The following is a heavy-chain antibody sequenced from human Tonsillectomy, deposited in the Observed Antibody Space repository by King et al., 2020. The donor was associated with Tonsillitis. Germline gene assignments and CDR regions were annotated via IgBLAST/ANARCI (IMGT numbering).Heavy chain of an antibody. Sequence: VQLVESGGGLVQPGGSLRLSCAASGFSFSSYGMTWVRQAPGKGLEWVSGISGSGGTRYYVDSVKGRFTISRDNYNHKVHLQMNSLRAEDTAVYYCANDGLYDSSGYPDYWGQGALVTVSS. CDR3: ANDGLYDSSGYPDY. V-gene: IGHV3-23*04. D-gene: IGHD3-22*01. J-gene: IGHJ4*02. CDR1: GFSFSSYG. CDR2: ISGSGGTR.